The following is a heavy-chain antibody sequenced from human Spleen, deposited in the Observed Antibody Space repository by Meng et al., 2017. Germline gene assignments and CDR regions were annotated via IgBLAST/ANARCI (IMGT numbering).Heavy chain of an antibody. D-gene: IGHD3-22*01. CDR1: GFTFNNYE. CDR2: ISSSGSTI. V-gene: IGHV3-48*03. J-gene: IGHJ4*02. CDR3: ARYDSSGLDY. Sequence: GGSLRLSCAASGFTFNNYEMNWVRQAPGKGLEWVSYISSSGSTIYYADSAKGRFTISRDNAKNSLYLQMNSLKTEDTAMYYCARYDSSGLDYWGQGTLVTVSS.